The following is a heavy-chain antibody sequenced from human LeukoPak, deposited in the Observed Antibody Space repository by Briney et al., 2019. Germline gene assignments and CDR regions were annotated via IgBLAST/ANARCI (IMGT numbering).Heavy chain of an antibody. J-gene: IGHJ4*02. Sequence: TGGSLRLSCAASGFTFSSYAMSWVRQAPGKGLEWVSAISGSGGSTYYADSVKGRFTISRDNSKNTLYLQMNGLRAEDTAVYYCAKNVFLAARPGYFDYWGQGTLVTVSS. CDR3: AKNVFLAARPGYFDY. D-gene: IGHD6-6*01. V-gene: IGHV3-23*01. CDR2: ISGSGGST. CDR1: GFTFSSYA.